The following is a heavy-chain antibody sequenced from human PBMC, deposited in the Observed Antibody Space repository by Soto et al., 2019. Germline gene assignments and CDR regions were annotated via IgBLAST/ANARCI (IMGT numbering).Heavy chain of an antibody. CDR1: GGSISTYY. D-gene: IGHD3-10*01. Sequence: SETLSLTCTVSGGSISTYYWSWIRQPPGKGLEWIGYIYYSGSTNYNPSLRSRVTMSVDTSKNQFSLKLSSVTAADTAVYYCARHVNGLLSYFDYSGQGTLVTVSS. J-gene: IGHJ4*02. V-gene: IGHV4-59*08. CDR2: IYYSGST. CDR3: ARHVNGLLSYFDY.